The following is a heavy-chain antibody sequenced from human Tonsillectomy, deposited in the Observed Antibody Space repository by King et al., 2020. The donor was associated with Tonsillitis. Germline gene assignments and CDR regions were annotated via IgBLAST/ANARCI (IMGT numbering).Heavy chain of an antibody. J-gene: IGHJ4*02. D-gene: IGHD1-20*01. CDR1: GFTFSSYG. Sequence: VQLVESGGGVVQPGRSLRLSCAASGFTFSSYGIHWVRQAPGKGLEWVAVISYDGSNKYYADSVKGRFTISRDNSKNTLYLQVNSLRAEDTAVYYCAKSVGITGTSALYYFDSWGQGTLVTVSS. V-gene: IGHV3-30*18. CDR2: ISYDGSNK. CDR3: AKSVGITGTSALYYFDS.